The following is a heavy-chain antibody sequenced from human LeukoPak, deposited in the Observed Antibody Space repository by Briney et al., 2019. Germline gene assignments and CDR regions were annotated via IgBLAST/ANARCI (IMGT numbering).Heavy chain of an antibody. Sequence: PGGSLRLSCAASGFTFGTYWMAWVRQAPGKGLEWVASIREDGSAYVASMKGRFAISRTNAKNSVYLQMNSLRAEDPAVYYCARDVNWGHFDYWGQGTLVTVSS. CDR1: GFTFGTYW. V-gene: IGHV3-7*01. D-gene: IGHD7-27*01. J-gene: IGHJ4*02. CDR2: IREDGS. CDR3: ARDVNWGHFDY.